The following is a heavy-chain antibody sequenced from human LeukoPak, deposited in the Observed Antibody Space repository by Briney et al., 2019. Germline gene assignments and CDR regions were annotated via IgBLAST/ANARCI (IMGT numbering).Heavy chain of an antibody. D-gene: IGHD6-19*01. Sequence: ASVKVSCKASGYTFTGYYMHWVRQAPGQGLEWMGWINPNSGGTKTAQTFQGRVTMTRDTSISTAYMELSRLRSDDTAVYFCARSVVAGSGNFDYWGQGTLVTVSS. V-gene: IGHV1-2*02. CDR2: INPNSGGT. CDR3: ARSVVAGSGNFDY. J-gene: IGHJ4*02. CDR1: GYTFTGYY.